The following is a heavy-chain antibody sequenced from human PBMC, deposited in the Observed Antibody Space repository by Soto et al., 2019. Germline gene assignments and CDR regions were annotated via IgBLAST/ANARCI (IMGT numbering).Heavy chain of an antibody. V-gene: IGHV1-58*01. Sequence: SVKVSCKASGFTFTSSAVQWVRQARGQRLGWIGWIVVGSGNTNYAQKFQERVTITRDMSTSTAYMELSSLRSEDTAVYYCAADPEGGDDYYYYGMDVWGQGTTVTVSS. J-gene: IGHJ6*02. CDR3: AADPEGGDDYYYYGMDV. D-gene: IGHD3-16*01. CDR2: IVVGSGNT. CDR1: GFTFTSSA.